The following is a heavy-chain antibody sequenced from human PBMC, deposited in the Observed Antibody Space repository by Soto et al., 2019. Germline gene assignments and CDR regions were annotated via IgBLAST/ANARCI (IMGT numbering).Heavy chain of an antibody. CDR2: MSSSGSTA. V-gene: IGHV3-48*03. CDR1: VLTFSRFE. J-gene: IGHJ4*02. CDR3: TRAGWFPYLSLY. Sequence: EVQLVESGGGLVQPGGALRLSCAASVLTFSRFELHWVRQAPGKGLEWISYMSSSGSTAYYASSVEGRCTSSTDNANKSVYLQMDSLRAEDADLYYCTRAGWFPYLSLYCRQGAVVTLAT. D-gene: IGHD3-10*01.